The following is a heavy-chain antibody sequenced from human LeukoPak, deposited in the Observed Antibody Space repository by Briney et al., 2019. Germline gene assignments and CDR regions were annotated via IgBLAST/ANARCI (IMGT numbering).Heavy chain of an antibody. CDR2: IIPIFGTA. D-gene: IGHD3-16*02. CDR1: GYTFTSCG. J-gene: IGHJ4*02. Sequence: GASVKVSCKASGYTFTSCGISWVRQAPGQGLEWMGRIIPIFGTANYAQKFQGRVTITTDESTSTAYMELSSLRSEDTAVYYCARETHWGSYRYFDYWGQGTLVTVSS. CDR3: ARETHWGSYRYFDY. V-gene: IGHV1-69*05.